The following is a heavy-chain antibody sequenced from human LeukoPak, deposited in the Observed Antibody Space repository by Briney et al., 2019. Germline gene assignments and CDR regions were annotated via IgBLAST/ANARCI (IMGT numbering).Heavy chain of an antibody. CDR3: ARGGMITFGAINWFDP. J-gene: IGHJ5*02. CDR1: GGSFSGYY. D-gene: IGHD3-16*01. V-gene: IGHV4-34*01. Sequence: PSETLSLTCAAYGGSFSGYYWSWIRQPPGKGLEWIGSIYHSGSTYYNPSLKSRVTISVDTSKNQFSLKLSSVTAADTAVYYCARGGMITFGAINWFDPWGQGTQVTVSS. CDR2: IYHSGST.